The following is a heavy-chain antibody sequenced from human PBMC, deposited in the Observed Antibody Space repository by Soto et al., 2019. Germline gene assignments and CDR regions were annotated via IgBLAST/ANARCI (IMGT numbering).Heavy chain of an antibody. CDR3: VKDSL. CDR2: ISKLGGNT. Sequence: EVQLLESGGGLLQPGGSLRLSCAASGFSFGSYDMSWVRQAPGKGLEWLSGISKLGGNTYYADSVKGRFTISRDNSKSTLNLQMSSLRAEDTATYYCVKDSLRG. CDR1: GFSFGSYD. V-gene: IGHV3-23*01. J-gene: IGHJ1*01.